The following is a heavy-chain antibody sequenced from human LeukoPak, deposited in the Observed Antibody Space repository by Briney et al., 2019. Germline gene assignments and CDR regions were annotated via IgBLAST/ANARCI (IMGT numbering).Heavy chain of an antibody. Sequence: ASVKVSCKASGYTFTNYVIHWLRQAPGQRLECMGWINPGNGNTKYSQTFQGRVTITADESTSTAYMELSSLRSEDTAVYYCARAGGYCSSTSCSFDYWGQGTLVTVSS. CDR2: INPGNGNT. CDR3: ARAGGYCSSTSCSFDY. V-gene: IGHV1-3*01. CDR1: GYTFTNYV. D-gene: IGHD2-2*01. J-gene: IGHJ4*02.